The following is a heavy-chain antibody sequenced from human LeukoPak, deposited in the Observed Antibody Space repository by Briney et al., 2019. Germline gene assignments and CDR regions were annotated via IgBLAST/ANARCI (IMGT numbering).Heavy chain of an antibody. J-gene: IGHJ5*02. Sequence: SGESLKISCKGFGYSFTTYWIGWVRQMPGKGLEWMGIIFPGDSDTRYSPSFQGQVTISADKSISTAYLQWSSLKASDTAVYYCARLRSYDFHLDLWGQGTLVSVSS. V-gene: IGHV5-51*01. CDR2: IFPGDSDT. CDR3: ARLRSYDFHLDL. D-gene: IGHD3-3*01. CDR1: GYSFTTYW.